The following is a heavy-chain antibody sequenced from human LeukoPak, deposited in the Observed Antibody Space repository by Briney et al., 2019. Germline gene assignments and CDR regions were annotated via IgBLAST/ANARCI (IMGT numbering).Heavy chain of an antibody. J-gene: IGHJ3*02. CDR2: SSGSGGST. D-gene: IGHD3-9*01. CDR1: GFTFSSYA. V-gene: IGHV3-23*01. CDR3: AKVHVLRYFDWLSPPGDAFDI. Sequence: GGSLRLSCAASGFTFSSYAMSWVRQAPGKGLEWVSASSGSGGSTYYADSVKGRFTISRDNSKNTLYLQMNSLRAEDTAVYYCAKVHVLRYFDWLSPPGDAFDIWGQGTMVTVSS.